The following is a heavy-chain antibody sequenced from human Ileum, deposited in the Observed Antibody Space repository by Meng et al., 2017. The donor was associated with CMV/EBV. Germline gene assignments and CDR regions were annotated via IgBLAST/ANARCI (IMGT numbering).Heavy chain of an antibody. CDR3: AGELWSLYYFDY. CDR2: FYYGGGT. V-gene: IGHV4-39*07. Sequence: QARVQESGPGLGTPSETVSLTCTVSRGSMISSSYYWGWIRQPPGKGLEWIGSFYYGGGTYYNPSLKSRVTPSVDASKNQFSLKLSSVTAADTAVYFCAGELWSLYYFDYWGPGILVTVSS. D-gene: IGHD5-18*01. CDR1: RGSMISSSYY. J-gene: IGHJ4*02.